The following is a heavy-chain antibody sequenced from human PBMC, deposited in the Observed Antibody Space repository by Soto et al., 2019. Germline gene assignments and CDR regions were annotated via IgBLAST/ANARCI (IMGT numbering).Heavy chain of an antibody. CDR2: MNPNSGNT. J-gene: IGHJ6*02. Sequence: QVQLVQSGAEVKKPGASVKVSCKASGYTFTSYDINWVRQATGQGLEWMGWMNPNSGNTGNSQKFQGRGNMTSNTSIRTVYMELSSLRSEDTAGEYCAIGPGVRELVRASPPENGMYLWGQGNTVPGSS. CDR1: GYTFTSYD. CDR3: AIGPGVRELVRASPPENGMYL. D-gene: IGHD1-7*01. V-gene: IGHV1-8*01.